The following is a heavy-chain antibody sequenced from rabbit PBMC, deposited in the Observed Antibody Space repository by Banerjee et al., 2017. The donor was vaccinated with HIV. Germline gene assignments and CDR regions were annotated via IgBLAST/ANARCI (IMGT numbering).Heavy chain of an antibody. CDR2: INIGNSGNT. CDR1: GFSFSSSDY. D-gene: IGHD7-1*01. V-gene: IGHV1S45*01. J-gene: IGHJ4*01. Sequence: QEQLEESGGDLVKPEGSLTLTCTASGFSFSSSDYMCWVRQAPGKGLEWIARINIGNSGNTYYASWAKGRFTITRSTSLNTVTLQLNSLTAADTATYFCARGGAGYPADGTYFNLWGPGTLVTVS. CDR3: ARGGAGYPADGTYFNL.